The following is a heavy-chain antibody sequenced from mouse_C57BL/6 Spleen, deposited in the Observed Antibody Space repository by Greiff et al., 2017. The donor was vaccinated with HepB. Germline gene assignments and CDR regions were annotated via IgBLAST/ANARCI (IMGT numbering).Heavy chain of an antibody. CDR1: GYSFTGYF. CDR3: ARLGYYYGSPYAMDY. J-gene: IGHJ4*01. Sequence: EVQLQQSGPELVKPGDSVKISCKASGYSFTGYFMNWVMQSHGKSLEWIGRINPYNGDTFYNQKFKGKATLTVDKSSSTAHMELRSLTSEDSAVYYCARLGYYYGSPYAMDYWGQGTSVTVSS. CDR2: INPYNGDT. D-gene: IGHD1-1*01. V-gene: IGHV1-20*01.